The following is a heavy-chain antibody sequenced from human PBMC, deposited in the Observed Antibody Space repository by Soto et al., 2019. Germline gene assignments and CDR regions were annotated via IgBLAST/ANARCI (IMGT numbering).Heavy chain of an antibody. Sequence: QITLKESGPTLVKPTQTLTLTCTFSGFSRSTSGVGVGWIRQPQGKALEWLALIYWDDDKRYSPSLKRRLTITMDPSKDQMGLTMTNQDPMDTATYYCAHTGPWATPKYTWLDPLFQGPLVTVSS. CDR1: GFSRSTSGVG. D-gene: IGHD7-27*01. CDR2: IYWDDDK. CDR3: AHTGPWATPKYTWLDP. J-gene: IGHJ5*02. V-gene: IGHV2-5*02.